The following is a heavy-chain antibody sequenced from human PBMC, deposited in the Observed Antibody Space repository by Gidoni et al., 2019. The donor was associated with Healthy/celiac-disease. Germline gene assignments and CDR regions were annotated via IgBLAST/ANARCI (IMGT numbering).Heavy chain of an antibody. J-gene: IGHJ6*03. Sequence: QVQLVQSGAEVKKPGASVKVSCKASGYTFTSYYLHWVRKAPGQGLEWMVIINPSGGSTSYAQKFQGRVTMTRDTSTSTVYMELSSLRSEDTAVYYCASGPVGISSGWESSYYYYYMDVWGKGTTVTVSS. CDR2: INPSGGST. V-gene: IGHV1-46*01. CDR1: GYTFTSYY. CDR3: ASGPVGISSGWESSYYYYYMDV. D-gene: IGHD6-19*01.